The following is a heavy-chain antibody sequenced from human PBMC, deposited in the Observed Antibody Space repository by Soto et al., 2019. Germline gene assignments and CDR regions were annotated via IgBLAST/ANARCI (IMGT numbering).Heavy chain of an antibody. D-gene: IGHD3-10*01. Sequence: QVQLVQSGAEVRKPGSSVKVSCKISGGTFTNYVISCLRQAPGQELDWMGGLIPIFGAANLAQNSKGRVTITAAESTSTVSMELSIHTSQYTAVYYCATGRSSSDFEPCGQSTQVTV. CDR1: GGTFTNYV. V-gene: IGHV1-69*01. J-gene: IGHJ5*02. CDR2: LIPIFGAA. CDR3: ATGRSSSDFEP.